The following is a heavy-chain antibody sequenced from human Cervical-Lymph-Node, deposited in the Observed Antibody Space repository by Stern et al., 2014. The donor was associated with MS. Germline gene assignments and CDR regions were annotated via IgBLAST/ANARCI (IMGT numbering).Heavy chain of an antibody. J-gene: IGHJ4*02. CDR2: ISWDDHK. V-gene: IGHV2-5*02. Sequence: QITLKESGPALVKPTQTLTLTCTFSGFSLSTSGLGVGWIRQPPGDALEWLAYISWDDHKRYSPSLKSRLTITKDTSKNQVVLTLTNVDPVDTATYYCAHRTAGPFDYWGQGTLVTVSS. CDR1: GFSLSTSGLG. CDR3: AHRTAGPFDY.